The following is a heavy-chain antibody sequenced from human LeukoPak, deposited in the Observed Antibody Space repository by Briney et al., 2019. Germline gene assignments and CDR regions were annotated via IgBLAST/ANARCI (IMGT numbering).Heavy chain of an antibody. Sequence: GASVKVSCKASGYTFSSYHIHWVRQAPGQGLEWMGKINPSFNPGVDVTSYAQKFQGRVTMTRDISTNTVYMELSSLTSEDTAVYYCARAWESIAGYYSDYWGQGTLVTVSS. V-gene: IGHV1-46*01. J-gene: IGHJ4*02. CDR1: GYTFSSYH. D-gene: IGHD1-26*01. CDR3: ARAWESIAGYYSDY. CDR2: INPSFNPGVDVT.